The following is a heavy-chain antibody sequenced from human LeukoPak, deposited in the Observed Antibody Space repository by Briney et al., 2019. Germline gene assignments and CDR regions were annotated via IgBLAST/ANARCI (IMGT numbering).Heavy chain of an antibody. CDR1: GGSISSSSYY. CDR3: ASWEYNWFDP. D-gene: IGHD1-26*01. V-gene: IGHV4-39*01. J-gene: IGHJ5*02. Sequence: PSETLSLTCTVSGGSISSSSYYWGWIRQPPGKGLEWIGSIYCSGSTYYNPSLKSRVTISVDTAKNQFSLKLSSVTAADTVVYYCASWEYNWFDPWGQRTLVTVSS. CDR2: IYCSGST.